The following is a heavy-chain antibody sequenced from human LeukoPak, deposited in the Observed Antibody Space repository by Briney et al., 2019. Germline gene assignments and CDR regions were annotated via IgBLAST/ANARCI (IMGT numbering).Heavy chain of an antibody. V-gene: IGHV3-21*06. CDR2: ISSTSNHR. Sequence: GWSLRLSCAASGSGGRCERMTRTCQGLGEGLESPPAISSTSNHRYHADSVKGRFSISRDNDKNSLFLEMNSLRAEDTALYYCATRVTADSYEAFDIWGQGTMLTVSS. D-gene: IGHD6-13*01. CDR3: ATRVTADSYEAFDI. J-gene: IGHJ3*02. CDR1: GSGGRCER.